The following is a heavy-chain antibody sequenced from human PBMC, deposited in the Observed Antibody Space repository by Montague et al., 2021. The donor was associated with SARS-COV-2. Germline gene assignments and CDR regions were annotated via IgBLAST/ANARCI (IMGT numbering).Heavy chain of an antibody. CDR3: ARGHVTIFGVLIMLPAAGALDI. J-gene: IGHJ3*02. V-gene: IGHV4-34*01. Sequence: SETLSLTCAVYGGSFSGYYWSWIRQPPGKGLVWIGEVNHSGSTNYNPSLKSRVTISVDTSENQFSLKMNSVSAADTAVYYCARGHVTIFGVLIMLPAAGALDIWGRGTMVSVSS. CDR1: GGSFSGYY. CDR2: VNHSGST. D-gene: IGHD3-3*01.